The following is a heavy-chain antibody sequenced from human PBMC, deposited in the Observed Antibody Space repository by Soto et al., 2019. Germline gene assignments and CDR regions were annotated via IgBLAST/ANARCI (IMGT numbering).Heavy chain of an antibody. J-gene: IGHJ4*02. CDR3: AKGGVAAARGYFDH. Sequence: PGGSLRLSCGASAFIFRNYGRSWVRQAPGKGLEWVSDISGSGSVTNYADSVKGRFTISRDNSNNTLSLQMDSLRAEDTAVYYCAKGGVAAARGYFDHWGQGTRVTVSS. CDR1: AFIFRNYG. D-gene: IGHD6-13*01. V-gene: IGHV3-23*01. CDR2: ISGSGSVT.